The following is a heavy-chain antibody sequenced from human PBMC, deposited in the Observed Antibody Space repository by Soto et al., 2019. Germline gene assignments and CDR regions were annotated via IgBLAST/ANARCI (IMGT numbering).Heavy chain of an antibody. CDR2: IDPSGGST. CDR1: GYTFPSYY. CDR3: ARVPSYSSGWPLDY. Sequence: ASVKVTCQASGYTFPSYYMHWVRQAPGQGLEWMGIIDPSGGSTSYAQKFQGRVTMTRDTSISTVYMELSRLRSDDTAVYYCARVPSYSSGWPLDYWGQGTLVTVS. D-gene: IGHD6-19*01. J-gene: IGHJ4*02. V-gene: IGHV1-46*01.